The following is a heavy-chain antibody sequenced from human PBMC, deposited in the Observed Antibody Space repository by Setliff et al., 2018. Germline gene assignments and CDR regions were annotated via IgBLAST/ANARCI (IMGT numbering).Heavy chain of an antibody. V-gene: IGHV4-61*09. D-gene: IGHD5-12*01. J-gene: IGHJ3*02. Sequence: SETLSLTCTVSGGSINRGSYFWSRIRQPAGKGLEWIGHIYTSGSTNYNPSLKSRVTISVDTSKNQFSLKVNSVTAADTAVYYCARDLEAATSRSSNAFEIWGQGTMVTVSS. CDR2: IYTSGST. CDR1: GGSINRGSYF. CDR3: ARDLEAATSRSSNAFEI.